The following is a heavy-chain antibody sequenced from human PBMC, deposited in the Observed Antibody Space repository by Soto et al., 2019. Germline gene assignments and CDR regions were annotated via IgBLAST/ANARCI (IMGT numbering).Heavy chain of an antibody. Sequence: PGGSLRLSCAASGFTFSSFWMTWVRQAPGMGLEWVANIKQDGSEKYYVDSVKGRFTISRDNSKNTLYLQMNSLRAEDTAVYYCARSFGLAFPSGSYYGMDVWGQGTTVTVSS. J-gene: IGHJ6*02. V-gene: IGHV3-7*01. D-gene: IGHD3-3*01. CDR2: IKQDGSEK. CDR3: ARSFGLAFPSGSYYGMDV. CDR1: GFTFSSFW.